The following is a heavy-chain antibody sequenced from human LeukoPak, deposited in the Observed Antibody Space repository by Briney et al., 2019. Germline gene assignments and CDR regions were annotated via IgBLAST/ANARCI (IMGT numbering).Heavy chain of an antibody. V-gene: IGHV4-38-2*01. J-gene: IGHJ4*02. CDR2: IYQSGST. Sequence: SETLSLTCAVSGYSISSGYYRVWIRQPPGKGLEWIGSIYQSGSTYYNPSLKSRVTISVDTSKNQFSLKLSSVTAADTAVYYCATSGVVARGDYWGQGTLVTVSS. CDR3: ATSGVVARGDY. D-gene: IGHD5-12*01. CDR1: GYSISSGYY.